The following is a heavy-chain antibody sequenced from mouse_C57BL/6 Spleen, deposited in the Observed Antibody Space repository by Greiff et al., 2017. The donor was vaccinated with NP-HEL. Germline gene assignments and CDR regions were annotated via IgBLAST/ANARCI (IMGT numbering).Heavy chain of an antibody. Sequence: EVQLQQSGPGLVKPSQSLSLTCSVTGYSITSGYYWNWIRQFPGNKLEWMGYISYDGSNNYNPSLKNRISITRDTSKNQFFLKLNSVTTEDTATYYCARDEVTADFDYWGQGTTLTVSS. V-gene: IGHV3-6*01. CDR2: ISYDGSN. CDR3: ARDEVTADFDY. D-gene: IGHD2-2*01. CDR1: GYSITSGYY. J-gene: IGHJ2*01.